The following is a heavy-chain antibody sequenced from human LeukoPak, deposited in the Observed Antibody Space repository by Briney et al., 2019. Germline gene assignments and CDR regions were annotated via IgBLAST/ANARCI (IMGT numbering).Heavy chain of an antibody. Sequence: SGGSLRLSCAASGFTFSSYAMSWVRQAPGKGLEWVSAISGSGGSTYYADSVKGRFTISRDNSKNTLYLQMNSLRAEDTAVYYCAKDQCTSCYPEYLQHWGQGTLVTVSS. CDR2: ISGSGGST. V-gene: IGHV3-23*01. CDR1: GFTFSSYA. J-gene: IGHJ1*01. D-gene: IGHD2-2*01. CDR3: AKDQCTSCYPEYLQH.